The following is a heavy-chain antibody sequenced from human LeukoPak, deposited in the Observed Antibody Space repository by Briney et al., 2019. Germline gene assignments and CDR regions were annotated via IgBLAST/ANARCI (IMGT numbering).Heavy chain of an antibody. J-gene: IGHJ4*02. V-gene: IGHV1-18*01. CDR3: ARDGGPTAQGLMPDSSSSKGDDY. CDR2: ISAYNGNT. Sequence: SVKVSCKASGYTFTSYGISWVRQAPGQGLEWMGWISAYNGNTNYAQKLQGRVTMTTDTSTSTAYMELRSLRYDDTAVYYCARDGGPTAQGLMPDSSSSKGDDYWGQGTLVTVSS. D-gene: IGHD6-6*01. CDR1: GYTFTSYG.